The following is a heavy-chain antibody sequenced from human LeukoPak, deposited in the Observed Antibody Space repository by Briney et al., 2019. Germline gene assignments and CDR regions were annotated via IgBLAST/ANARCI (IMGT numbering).Heavy chain of an antibody. Sequence: PGGSLRLSCAASGFTFSSYDMHWVRQATGKGLEWVSAIGTAGDTYYPGSVKGRFTISRENAKNSLYLQMNSLRAGDTAVYCCARAAYGDYRFDYWGQGTLVTVSS. J-gene: IGHJ4*02. CDR3: ARAAYGDYRFDY. V-gene: IGHV3-13*01. CDR1: GFTFSSYD. D-gene: IGHD4-17*01. CDR2: IGTAGDT.